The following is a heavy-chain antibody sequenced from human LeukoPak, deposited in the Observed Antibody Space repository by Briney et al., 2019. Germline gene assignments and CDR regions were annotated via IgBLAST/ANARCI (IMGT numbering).Heavy chain of an antibody. CDR1: GASISDSDDY. CDR2: VFYSGTT. CDR3: ARRRAGIAGPFDY. J-gene: IGHJ4*02. V-gene: IGHV4-39*01. D-gene: IGHD6-13*01. Sequence: SETLSLTCGVSGASISDSDDYWGWIRQPPGKGLEWMGNVFYSGTTYKNPSLKSRVTIAVDTSKNQFSLKLSSVTTTDTAVYFCARRRAGIAGPFDYWGQGILVAVSS.